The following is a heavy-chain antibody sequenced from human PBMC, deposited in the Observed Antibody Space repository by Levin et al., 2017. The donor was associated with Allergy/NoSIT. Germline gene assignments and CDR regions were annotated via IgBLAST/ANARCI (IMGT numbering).Heavy chain of an antibody. J-gene: IGHJ3*02. CDR1: GFTFSTYV. CDR2: IGGTDGGT. V-gene: IGHV3-23*01. CDR3: VNSKALRAFAI. Sequence: PGGSLRLSCAASGFTFSTYVMHWVRQAPGKGLEWVSSIGGTDGGTYYADSVKGRFTISRDNSRDTLYLQMNSLRAEDTAIYYCVNSKALRAFAIWGQGTMVTVSS. D-gene: IGHD3-9*01.